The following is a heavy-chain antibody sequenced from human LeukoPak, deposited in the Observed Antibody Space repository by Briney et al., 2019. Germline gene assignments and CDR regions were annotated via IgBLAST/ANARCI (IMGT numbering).Heavy chain of an antibody. CDR2: IAYNGRT. D-gene: IGHD1-20*01. CDR3: ARSYNWNGIDD. J-gene: IGHJ4*02. V-gene: IGHV4-39*07. Sequence: SETLSLTCTVSGGSISYNYCWTWIRQPPGKGLEWIGTIAYNGRTYYNSSLKSRVTISIDMSNIHFSLKLTSVTAADTAMYYCARSYNWNGIDDWGQGTLVTVPS. CDR1: GGSISYNYC.